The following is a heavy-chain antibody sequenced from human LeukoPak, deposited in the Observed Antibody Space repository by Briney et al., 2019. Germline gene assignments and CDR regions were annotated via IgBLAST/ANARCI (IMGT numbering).Heavy chain of an antibody. CDR3: ARDGRHDPFGVVIMEAFDI. CDR2: ISAYNGNT. D-gene: IGHD3-3*01. J-gene: IGHJ3*02. Sequence: GASVKVSCKASGYTFTSYGISWVRQAPGQGLEWMGWISAYNGNTNYAQKLQGRVTMTTDTSTSTAYMELRSLRSDDTAVYYCARDGRHDPFGVVIMEAFDIWGQGTMVTVSS. V-gene: IGHV1-18*01. CDR1: GYTFTSYG.